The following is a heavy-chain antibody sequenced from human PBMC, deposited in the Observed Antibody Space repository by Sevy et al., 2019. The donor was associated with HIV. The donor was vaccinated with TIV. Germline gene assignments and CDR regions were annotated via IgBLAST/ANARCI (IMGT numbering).Heavy chain of an antibody. J-gene: IGHJ5*02. Sequence: GGSLRLSCAASGFTFSSYSMNWVRQAPGKGLEWVSYISASSNYIYYADSLKGRFTNSRDNAKNSLYLQMNSLRAEDTAVYYCASPGGKGFDPWGQGTLVTVSS. CDR1: GFTFSSYS. D-gene: IGHD3-16*01. CDR2: ISASSNYI. V-gene: IGHV3-21*04. CDR3: ASPGGKGFDP.